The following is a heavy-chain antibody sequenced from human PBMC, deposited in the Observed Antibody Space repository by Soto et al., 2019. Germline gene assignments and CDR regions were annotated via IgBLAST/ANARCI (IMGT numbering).Heavy chain of an antibody. CDR3: AGDPYYYASDY. CDR2: ISSGADTI. CDR1: GFSFSSHY. Sequence: PGGSLRLSCVASGFSFSSHYMTWIRQAPGKGLEWVSYISSGADTIYYSESVKGRFTVSRDNARNSLYLQMDSLRAEDTAIYYCAGDPYYYASDYWGQGTLVTVSS. J-gene: IGHJ4*02. D-gene: IGHD3-10*01. V-gene: IGHV3-11*01.